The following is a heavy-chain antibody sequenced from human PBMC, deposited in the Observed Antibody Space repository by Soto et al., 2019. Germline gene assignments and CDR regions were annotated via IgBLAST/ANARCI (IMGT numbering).Heavy chain of an antibody. CDR3: ASGAFGPXGSPYYYDSSGYYIFDY. V-gene: IGHV4-39*01. CDR2: IYYSGST. CDR1: GGSISSSSYY. Sequence: PSETLSLTCTVSGGSISSSSYYWGWIRQPPGKGLEWIGSIYYSGSTYYNPSLKSRVTISVDTSKNQFSLKLSSVTAADTAVYYCASGAFGPXGSPYYYDSSGYYIFDYWGQGTLVTVSS. J-gene: IGHJ4*02. D-gene: IGHD3-22*01.